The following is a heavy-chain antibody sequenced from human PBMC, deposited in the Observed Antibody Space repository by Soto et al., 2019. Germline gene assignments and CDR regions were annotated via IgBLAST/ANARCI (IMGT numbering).Heavy chain of an antibody. J-gene: IGHJ4*02. CDR1: GFTFSSYA. D-gene: IGHD6-6*01. V-gene: IGHV3-23*01. Sequence: EVQLLESGGGLVQPGESLRLSCAASGFTFSSYAMSWVRQAPGKGLEWVSVISGSDDSTYYADSVKGRFTISRDNSKNTLHLQMNSLRAEDTAVYYCAKRSSSSTFDYRGQGSLVTVSS. CDR2: ISGSDDST. CDR3: AKRSSSSTFDY.